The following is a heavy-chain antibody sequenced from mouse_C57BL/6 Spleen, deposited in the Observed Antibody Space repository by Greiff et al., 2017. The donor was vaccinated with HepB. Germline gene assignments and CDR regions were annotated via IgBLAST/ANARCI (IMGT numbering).Heavy chain of an antibody. CDR1: GFTFTDYY. CDR2: IRNKANGYTT. Sequence: EVQGVESGGGLVQPGGSLSLSCAASGFTFTDYYMSWVRQPPGKALEWLGFIRNKANGYTTEYSASVKGRFTISRDNAQSILYLQMKALSAGDSATSYCARYSGTFAYAMDYWGQGTSVTVSS. D-gene: IGHD4-1*01. V-gene: IGHV7-3*01. J-gene: IGHJ4*01. CDR3: ARYSGTFAYAMDY.